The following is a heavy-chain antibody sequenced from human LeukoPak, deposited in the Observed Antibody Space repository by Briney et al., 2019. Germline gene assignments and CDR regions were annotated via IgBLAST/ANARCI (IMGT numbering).Heavy chain of an antibody. CDR2: IKSKTDGGTV. V-gene: IGHV3-15*01. CDR1: GFTFSNVW. CDR3: TKDHGSGSYYFDY. J-gene: IGHJ4*02. Sequence: PGGSLRLSCAASGFTFSNVWMSWVSQAPGRGLEWVGRIKSKTDGGTVDYAAPVKGRFTISRDDLKNTLYLEMNSLKTEDTAVYYCTKDHGSGSYYFDYWGQGTLVTVSS. D-gene: IGHD3-10*01.